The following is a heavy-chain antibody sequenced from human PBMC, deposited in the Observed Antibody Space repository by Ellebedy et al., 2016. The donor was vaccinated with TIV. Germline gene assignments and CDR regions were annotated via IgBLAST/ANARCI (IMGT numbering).Heavy chain of an antibody. CDR2: IYYSGST. J-gene: IGHJ4*02. V-gene: IGHV4-59*01. CDR3: ARADYKLNRIFLDY. CDR1: GGSIRSYY. Sequence: SETLSLTCTASGGSIRSYYWSWIRQPPGKGLEWIGYIYYSGSTNYNPSLKSRVTISVDTSKNQFSLKLSSVTAADTAVYYCARADYKLNRIFLDYWGQGTLVTVSS. D-gene: IGHD2-15*01.